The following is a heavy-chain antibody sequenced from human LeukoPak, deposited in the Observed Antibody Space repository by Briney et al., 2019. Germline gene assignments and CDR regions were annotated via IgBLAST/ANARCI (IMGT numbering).Heavy chain of an antibody. CDR2: ITAFNGNT. CDR1: GFALYKYN. Sequence: GASVKVSCKASGFALYKYNIVWVRQAPGQGLEWVGWITAFNGNTNYAQKVQGRVTMTTDTSTSTSYMELRNLRSDDTAVYYCARNTYGYKFSMDVWGKGTTVIIS. D-gene: IGHD5-24*01. J-gene: IGHJ6*03. CDR3: ARNTYGYKFSMDV. V-gene: IGHV1-18*04.